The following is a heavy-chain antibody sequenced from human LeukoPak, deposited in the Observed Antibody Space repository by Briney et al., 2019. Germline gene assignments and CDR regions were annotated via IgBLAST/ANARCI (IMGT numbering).Heavy chain of an antibody. V-gene: IGHV3-53*01. J-gene: IGHJ4*02. CDR2: IYSGGST. D-gene: IGHD3-22*01. Sequence: PGESLRLSCATSGFTFSHAWMNWVRQAPGKGLEWVSFIYSGGSTYYTDSVKGRFTISRDNSKNTLYLQMNSLRAEDTAVYYCARRAGDYSHPYDYWGQGILVTVSS. CDR1: GFTFSHAW. CDR3: ARRAGDYSHPYDY.